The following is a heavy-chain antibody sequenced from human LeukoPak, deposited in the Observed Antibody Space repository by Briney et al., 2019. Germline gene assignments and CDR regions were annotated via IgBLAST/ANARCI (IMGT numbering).Heavy chain of an antibody. CDR2: ISYDGSNK. J-gene: IGHJ4*02. V-gene: IGHV3-30*18. Sequence: GGCLRLSCAASGFTFSSYCMDCVRLEPSKGLEWEAVISYDGSNKYYADSVKGRFTISRGNSKSTLYLQMNSLRAEDTAVYYCAKDSIGSIDYWGQGTLVTVSS. D-gene: IGHD3-22*01. CDR1: GFTFSSYC. CDR3: AKDSIGSIDY.